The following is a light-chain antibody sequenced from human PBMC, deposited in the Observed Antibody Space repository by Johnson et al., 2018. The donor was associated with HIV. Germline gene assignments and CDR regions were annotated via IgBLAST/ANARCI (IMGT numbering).Light chain of an antibody. J-gene: IGLJ1*01. CDR3: GTWDSSLSAEV. CDR2: ENN. Sequence: QSVLTQPPSVSAAPGQKVTISCSGSSSNIGNNYVSWYQQLPGTAPKLLIYENNKRPSGIPDRFSGSKSGTSATLGIPGLPTGDEADYYRGTWDSSLSAEVFGTGTKVTVL. V-gene: IGLV1-51*02. CDR1: SSNIGNNY.